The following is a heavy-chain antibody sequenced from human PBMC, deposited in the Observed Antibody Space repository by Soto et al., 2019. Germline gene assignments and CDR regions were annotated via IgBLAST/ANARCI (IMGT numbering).Heavy chain of an antibody. CDR1: EFTFSSYG. Sequence: PGGSLRLSCAASEFTFSSYGIHWVRQAPGKGLDWVGVISDDVSRTYYAESVKGRFIISRDNSKNMLYLEMNSLRPEDTALYYCAKELLIVGSAQVDYWGQGTLVTVSS. CDR2: ISDDVSRT. V-gene: IGHV3-30*18. D-gene: IGHD1-26*01. CDR3: AKELLIVGSAQVDY. J-gene: IGHJ4*02.